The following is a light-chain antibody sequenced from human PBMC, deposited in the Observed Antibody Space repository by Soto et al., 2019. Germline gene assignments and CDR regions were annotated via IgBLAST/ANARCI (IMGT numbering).Light chain of an antibody. CDR1: KSNIGSNS. Sequence: SVLTQPPSASGTPGQRVTISCSGSKSNIGSNSVSWYQQVPGTAPKLLIYSNNQRPSGVPDRFSGSKSGTSASLAISGLQSEDEADYYCAAWDDSLSVLFGGGTKLTVL. V-gene: IGLV1-44*01. CDR3: AAWDDSLSVL. CDR2: SNN. J-gene: IGLJ2*01.